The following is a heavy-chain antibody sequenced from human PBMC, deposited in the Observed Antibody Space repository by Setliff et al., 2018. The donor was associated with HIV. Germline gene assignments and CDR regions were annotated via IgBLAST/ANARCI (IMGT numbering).Heavy chain of an antibody. D-gene: IGHD5-18*01. CDR2: IYHSGST. Sequence: SETLSLTCAVSGYSISSGYYWGWIRQPPGEGLEWIGSIYHSGSTYNNPSLKSRVTISVDTSKNQFSLKLTSVTAADTAVYYCARTLRAAAMGYFDYWGQGTLVTVSS. CDR3: ARTLRAAAMGYFDY. CDR1: GYSISSGYY. J-gene: IGHJ4*02. V-gene: IGHV4-38-2*01.